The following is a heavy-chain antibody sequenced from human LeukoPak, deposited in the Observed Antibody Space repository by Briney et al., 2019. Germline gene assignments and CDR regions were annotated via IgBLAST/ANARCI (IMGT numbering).Heavy chain of an antibody. J-gene: IGHJ4*02. CDR2: ISSSSSYI. D-gene: IGHD4-17*01. CDR3: ARTTVTTEEDFDY. Sequence: PGGSLRLSCAASGFTFSSYSMNWVRQAPGKGLEWVSSISSSSSYIYYADSVKGRFTISRDNAKNSLYLQMNSLRAEDAAVYYCARTTVTTEEDFDYWGQGTLVTVSS. V-gene: IGHV3-21*01. CDR1: GFTFSSYS.